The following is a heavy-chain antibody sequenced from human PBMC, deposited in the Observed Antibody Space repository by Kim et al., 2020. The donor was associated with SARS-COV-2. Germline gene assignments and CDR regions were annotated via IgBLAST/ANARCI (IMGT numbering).Heavy chain of an antibody. V-gene: IGHV4-31*03. CDR2: IYYSGST. Sequence: SETLSLTCTVSGGSISSGGYYWSWIRQHPGKGLEWIGYIYYSGSTYYNPSLKSRVTISVDTSKNQFSLKLSSVTAADTAVYYCATWNDCGGDCYRSESYYYYMDVWGKGTTVTVSS. D-gene: IGHD2-21*01. CDR3: ATWNDCGGDCYRSESYYYYMDV. J-gene: IGHJ6*03. CDR1: GGSISSGGYY.